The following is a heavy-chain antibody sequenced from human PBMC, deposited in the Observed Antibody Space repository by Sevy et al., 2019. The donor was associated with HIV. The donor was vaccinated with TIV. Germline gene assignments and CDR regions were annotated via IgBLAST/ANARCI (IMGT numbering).Heavy chain of an antibody. V-gene: IGHV3-23*01. CDR3: AKFAGDFPHFDV. D-gene: IGHD7-27*01. CDR1: GFTFSTYS. J-gene: IGHJ4*02. CDR2: ISDTGTST. Sequence: GGSLRLSCAASGFTFSTYSMTWVRQAPRKGLEWVSAISDTGTSTYYTDSVEGRFTISRDNSKSTLFLHMNSLRAEETALYYCAKFAGDFPHFDVWGLGTLVTVSS.